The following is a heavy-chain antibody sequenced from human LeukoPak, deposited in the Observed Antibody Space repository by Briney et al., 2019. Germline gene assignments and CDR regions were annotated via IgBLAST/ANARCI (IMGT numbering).Heavy chain of an antibody. CDR3: VRGGSYTFDP. Sequence: GGSLRLSCSASGFTLSHYWMTWVRQAPGKGLEWVASIKEDGSETSYVDFVKGRFTISRDNAKNSVYLQMNSLGGEDTAVYYCVRGGSYTFDPWGQGILVTVSS. CDR2: IKEDGSET. V-gene: IGHV3-7*01. J-gene: IGHJ5*02. CDR1: GFTLSHYW. D-gene: IGHD1-26*01.